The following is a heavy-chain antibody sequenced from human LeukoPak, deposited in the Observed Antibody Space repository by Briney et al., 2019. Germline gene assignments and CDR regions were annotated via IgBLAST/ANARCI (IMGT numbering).Heavy chain of an antibody. D-gene: IGHD3-22*01. Sequence: SETLSLTCTVSGGSISSYYWSWIRQPPGRGLEWIGYISYSGSTYYNPSLKSRVTISVDTSKNQFSLKLSSVTAADTAVYYCARDEGDYYDSSGYSIDFDYWGQGTLVTVSS. CDR3: ARDEGDYYDSSGYSIDFDY. CDR1: GGSISSYY. V-gene: IGHV4-59*12. CDR2: ISYSGST. J-gene: IGHJ4*02.